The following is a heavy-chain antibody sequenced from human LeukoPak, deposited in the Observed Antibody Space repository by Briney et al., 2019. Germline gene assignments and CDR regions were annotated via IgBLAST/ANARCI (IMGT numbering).Heavy chain of an antibody. CDR3: ARHGKVSWELPPPPFDY. J-gene: IGHJ4*02. Sequence: SETLSLTCTVSGGSLSSSSYYWGWIRQPPGKGLEWIGSIYYSGSTYYNPSLKSRVTISVDTSKNQFSLKLSSVTAADTAVYYCARHGKVSWELPPPPFDYWGQGTLVTVSS. CDR1: GGSLSSSSYY. D-gene: IGHD1-26*01. CDR2: IYYSGST. V-gene: IGHV4-39*01.